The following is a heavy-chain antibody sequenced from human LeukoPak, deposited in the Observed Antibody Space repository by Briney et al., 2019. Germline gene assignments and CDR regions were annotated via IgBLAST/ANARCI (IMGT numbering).Heavy chain of an antibody. J-gene: IGHJ5*02. V-gene: IGHV3-15*07. Sequence: SGGSLRLSCATSGFTFSNAWMNWVRQAPGKGLEWVGRIRSNSDGGTIDYAAPVKGRFALSRDDSKNTLYLQMNSLQTEDTAVYYCATDFYDTTWGQGTLVTVSS. CDR3: ATDFYDTT. CDR2: IRSNSDGGTI. D-gene: IGHD3-22*01. CDR1: GFTFSNAW.